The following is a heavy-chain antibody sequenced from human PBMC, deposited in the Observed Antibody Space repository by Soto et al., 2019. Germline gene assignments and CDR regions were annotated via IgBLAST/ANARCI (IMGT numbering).Heavy chain of an antibody. V-gene: IGHV4-59*01. Sequence: SETLSLTCTVSGGSISSYYWSWIRQPPGKGLQWIGYIYHFGSTNYNPSLKSRVTISVDTSKNQLSLKLTSVTAADTAVYYCARGGRYRYGLDVWGQGTTVTVSS. D-gene: IGHD3-9*01. J-gene: IGHJ6*02. CDR2: IYHFGST. CDR1: GGSISSYY. CDR3: ARGGRYRYGLDV.